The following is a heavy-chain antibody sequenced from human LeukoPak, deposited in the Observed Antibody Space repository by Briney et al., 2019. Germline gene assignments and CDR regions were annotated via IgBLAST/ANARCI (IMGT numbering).Heavy chain of an antibody. CDR1: GFTFSNYW. CDR3: ARSRYSDY. V-gene: IGHV3-7*01. J-gene: IGHJ4*02. D-gene: IGHD2-21*01. CDR2: IKDDGSEK. Sequence: GESLRLSCAASGFTFSNYWTTWVRQAPGKGLEWVANIKDDGSEKLYADSVKGRFTISRDNAKNSVYLQMNSLRAEDTAIYYCARSRYSDYWGQGTVVTVSS.